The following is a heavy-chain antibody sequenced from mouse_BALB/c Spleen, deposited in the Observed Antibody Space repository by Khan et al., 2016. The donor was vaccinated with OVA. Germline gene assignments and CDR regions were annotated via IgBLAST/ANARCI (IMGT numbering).Heavy chain of an antibody. V-gene: IGHV9-3-1*01. CDR3: ARPPYCSDVMDN. CDR2: INTYTGEP. J-gene: IGHJ4*01. CDR1: GYTFTKSG. D-gene: IGHD2-10*01. Sequence: QIQLVQSGPELKKPGETVKISCKASGYTFTKSGMNWVKQAPGKGLKWMGWINTYTGEPTYADDFKGRFAFSLETSASTAYLQINNLKNEDTATYFCARPPYCSDVMDNWGQGTSVTVSS.